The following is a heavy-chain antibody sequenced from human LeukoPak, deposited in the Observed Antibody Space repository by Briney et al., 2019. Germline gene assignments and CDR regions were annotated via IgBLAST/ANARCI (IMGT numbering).Heavy chain of an antibody. J-gene: IGHJ5*02. CDR1: GYTFTGYY. Sequence: EASVKVSCKASGYTFTGYYMHWVRQAPGQGLEWMGWINPNSGGTNYAQKFQGRVTMTRDTSISTAYMELSRLRSDDTAVYYCARALITIFGVVKWFDPWGQGTLVTVSS. D-gene: IGHD3-3*01. V-gene: IGHV1-2*02. CDR3: ARALITIFGVVKWFDP. CDR2: INPNSGGT.